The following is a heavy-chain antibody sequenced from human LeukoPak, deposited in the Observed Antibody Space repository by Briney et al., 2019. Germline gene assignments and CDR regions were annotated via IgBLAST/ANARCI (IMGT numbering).Heavy chain of an antibody. Sequence: GGSLRISCAASGFTFSSYSMNWVRQAPGKGLEWVSSISSSSSYIYYADSVKGRFTISRDNAKNSLYLQMNSLRAEDTALYYCARVRRYYYDSGFGAFDIWGQGTMVTVSS. CDR3: ARVRRYYYDSGFGAFDI. CDR1: GFTFSSYS. CDR2: ISSSSSYI. J-gene: IGHJ3*02. V-gene: IGHV3-21*04. D-gene: IGHD3-22*01.